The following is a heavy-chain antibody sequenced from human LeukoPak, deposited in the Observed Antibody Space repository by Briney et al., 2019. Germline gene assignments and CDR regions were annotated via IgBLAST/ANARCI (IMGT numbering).Heavy chain of an antibody. D-gene: IGHD2-2*01. Sequence: PGGSLRLSCAASGFTFSSYAMSWVRQAPGKGLEWVSAITGSGVTTYYADSVKGRFTISRDNSKNTLYLQMNSLRAEDTAVYYCAKARVASYHASFDYCGQGTLVTVSS. CDR3: AKARVASYHASFDY. CDR1: GFTFSSYA. J-gene: IGHJ4*02. CDR2: ITGSGVTT. V-gene: IGHV3-23*01.